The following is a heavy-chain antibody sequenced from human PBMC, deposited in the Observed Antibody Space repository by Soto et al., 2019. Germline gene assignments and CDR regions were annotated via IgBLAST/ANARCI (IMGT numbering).Heavy chain of an antibody. J-gene: IGHJ6*02. CDR3: ARDRRRSCSSTSCYIYYYGMDV. Sequence: AAVKVSCKASGYTFTGYYMHWVRQAPGQGLEWMGWINPNSGGTNYAQKLQGWVTMTRDTSISTAYMELSRLRSDDTAVYYCARDRRRSCSSTSCYIYYYGMDVWGQGTTVTVSS. CDR1: GYTFTGYY. V-gene: IGHV1-2*04. D-gene: IGHD2-2*02. CDR2: INPNSGGT.